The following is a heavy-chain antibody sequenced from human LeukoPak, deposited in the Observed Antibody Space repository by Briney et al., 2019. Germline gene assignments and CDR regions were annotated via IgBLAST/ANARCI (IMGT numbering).Heavy chain of an antibody. CDR2: IYYIGNT. V-gene: IGHV4-39*01. CDR3: ARLLYNWNGIDY. J-gene: IGHJ4*02. Sequence: WVRQSPGKGLEWIGTIYYIGNTYYNPSLQSRVTISVDTSKNQFSLKLTSVTAADTAVFYCARLLYNWNGIDYWGQGTLVTVSS. D-gene: IGHD1-1*01.